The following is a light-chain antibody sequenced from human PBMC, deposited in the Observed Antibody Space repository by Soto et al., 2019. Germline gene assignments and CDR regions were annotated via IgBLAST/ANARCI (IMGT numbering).Light chain of an antibody. CDR2: AAS. V-gene: IGKV1-39*01. CDR1: KSITSY. Sequence: DIKMTQSPSSLSATVGDRVPITCRTSKSITSYLNWYQQKQGKAPMLLIYAASSLQSGIPSRFSGSGSGTDFTLTISSLQPEDFAAYYCQQSYSTPRTFGQGTKVDI. CDR3: QQSYSTPRT. J-gene: IGKJ1*01.